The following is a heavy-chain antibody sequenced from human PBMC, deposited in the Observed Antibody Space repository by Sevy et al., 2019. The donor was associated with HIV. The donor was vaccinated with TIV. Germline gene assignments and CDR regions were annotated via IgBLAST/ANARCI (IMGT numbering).Heavy chain of an antibody. CDR2: MYYSGRA. J-gene: IGHJ4*02. V-gene: IGHV4-59*01. CDR3: ARESIGAIGDFDS. D-gene: IGHD1-26*01. CDR1: GGFMNLYF. Sequence: SETLSLTCSVSGGFMNLYFWSWIRQPPGKGLEWIGYMYYSGRANYNPSLKSRVTILRDMSKNSFSLTMRSVTAADTAVYYCARESIGAIGDFDSWGQGTLVTVSS.